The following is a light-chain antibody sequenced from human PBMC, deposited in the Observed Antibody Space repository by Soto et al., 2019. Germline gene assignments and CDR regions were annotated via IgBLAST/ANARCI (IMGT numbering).Light chain of an antibody. J-gene: IGKJ1*01. CDR1: QSVSRG. V-gene: IGKV1-5*01. CDR2: DAS. CDR3: QQYNSYSWT. Sequence: DIQVTQSPSTLSASVGDRVTITCRASQSVSRGLAWYQQKPGKAPNLLIYDASSLESGVPSRFSGSGSGTDFTLTISSLQPDDFATYYCQQYNSYSWTFCQGTKVEIK.